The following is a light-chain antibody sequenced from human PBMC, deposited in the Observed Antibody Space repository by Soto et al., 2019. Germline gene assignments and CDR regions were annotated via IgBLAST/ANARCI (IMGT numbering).Light chain of an antibody. Sequence: DIQMTQSPSTLSASVGDRVTITCRASQSISSWLAWYQQKPGKAPKLLIYKASTLESGVPSRFSGSGSGTEFTLTITSLQPDDFATFYCQQYNSYPLTFGGGTKVEIK. V-gene: IGKV1-5*03. CDR3: QQYNSYPLT. CDR1: QSISSW. J-gene: IGKJ4*01. CDR2: KAS.